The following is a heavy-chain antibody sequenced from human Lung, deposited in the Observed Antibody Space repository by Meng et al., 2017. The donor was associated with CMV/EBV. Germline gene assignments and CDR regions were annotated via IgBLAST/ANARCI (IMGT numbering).Heavy chain of an antibody. V-gene: IGHV3-74*01. CDR3: ARDHYYDSSGLDY. D-gene: IGHD3-22*01. Sequence: GESLKISCAASGFTFSSYWMHWVRQAPGKGLVWVSRINRDGSSTSYAASLKGRFTISRDNSKNTLYLQMNSLRAEDTAVYYCARDHYYDSSGLDYWGQGTMVTVSS. CDR2: INRDGSST. J-gene: IGHJ4*02. CDR1: GFTFSSYW.